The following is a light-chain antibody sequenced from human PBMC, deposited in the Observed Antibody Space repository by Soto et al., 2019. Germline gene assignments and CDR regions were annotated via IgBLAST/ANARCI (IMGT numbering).Light chain of an antibody. CDR2: EVS. CDR1: SSDVGGYNY. CDR3: SSYPGSSTVV. Sequence: QSALTQPASVSGSPGQSITISCTGTSSDVGGYNYVSWYQQHPGKAPKLMIYEVSNRPSGVSNRFSGSKSGNTASLTIAGLQAEYEADYYCSSYPGSSTVVFGGGTKLTVL. J-gene: IGLJ2*01. V-gene: IGLV2-14*01.